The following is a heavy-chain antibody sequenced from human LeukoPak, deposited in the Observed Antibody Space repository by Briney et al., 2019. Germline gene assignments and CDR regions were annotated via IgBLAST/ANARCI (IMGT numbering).Heavy chain of an antibody. V-gene: IGHV1-2*02. CDR2: INPNSGGT. Sequence: ASVKVSCKAPGYTLTGYYMHWVRQAPGQGLEWMGWINPNSGGTNYAQKFQGRVTMTRDTSISTAYMELSRLRSDDTAVYYCARDKGIAGSNWFDPWGQGTLVTVSS. CDR3: ARDKGIAGSNWFDP. D-gene: IGHD6-13*01. J-gene: IGHJ5*02. CDR1: GYTLTGYY.